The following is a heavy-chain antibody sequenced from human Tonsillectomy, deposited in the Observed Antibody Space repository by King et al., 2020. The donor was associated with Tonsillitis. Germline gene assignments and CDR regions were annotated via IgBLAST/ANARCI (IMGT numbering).Heavy chain of an antibody. D-gene: IGHD2-8*02. J-gene: IGHJ4*02. CDR1: GYSFTGYS. CDR2: INPDSGAA. CDR3: ARDTGGWRSFDY. Sequence: VQLVESGAEVKKPGASVKVSCQTSGYSFTGYSIHWVRQAPGHGLDWMGRINPDSGAADYALRFEDRVTMTTDTSSRTAYLELSRLRSDDTATYFCARDTGGWRSFDYWGQGTLVTVSA. V-gene: IGHV1-2*06.